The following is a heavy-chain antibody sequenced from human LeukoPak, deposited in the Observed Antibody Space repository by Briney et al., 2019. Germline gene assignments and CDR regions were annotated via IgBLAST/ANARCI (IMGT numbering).Heavy chain of an antibody. J-gene: IGHJ6*03. V-gene: IGHV1-18*01. D-gene: IGHD6-6*01. CDR2: ISAYNGNT. Sequence: ASVKVSCKASGYTFTSYGISWVRQAPGQGLEWMGWISAYNGNTNYAQKLQGRVTMTTDTSTSTAYMELRSLRSDDTAVYYCASSSSSSLYYYYMDVWGKGTTVTVSS. CDR1: GYTFTSYG. CDR3: ASSSSSSLYYYYMDV.